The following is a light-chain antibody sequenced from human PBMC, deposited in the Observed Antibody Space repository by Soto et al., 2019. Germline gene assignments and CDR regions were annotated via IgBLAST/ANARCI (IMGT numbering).Light chain of an antibody. J-gene: IGKJ4*01. Sequence: DIQMTQSPSSLSASVVDRVTIACLACQNIGRFLNWYQQKPGKAPNLLIFAASTLQSGVPSRFSGSGSGTDFTLTIRSLQPEDFATYYCQQSYTAPLTFGGGTKVDIK. V-gene: IGKV1-39*01. CDR2: AAS. CDR3: QQSYTAPLT. CDR1: QNIGRF.